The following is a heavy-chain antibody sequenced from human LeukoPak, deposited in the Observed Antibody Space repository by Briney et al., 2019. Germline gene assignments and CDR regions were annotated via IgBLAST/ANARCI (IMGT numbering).Heavy chain of an antibody. CDR3: ARGHDSSRYNWFDP. J-gene: IGHJ5*02. CDR2: IYTSGST. CDR1: GGSISSYY. Sequence: SETLSLTCTVSGGSISSYYWSWIRQPAGKGLEWIGRIYTSGSTNYNPSLKSRVTMSVDTSKNQFSLKLSSVTAADTAVYYCARGHDSSRYNWFDPWGQGTLVTVSS. D-gene: IGHD3-22*01. V-gene: IGHV4-4*07.